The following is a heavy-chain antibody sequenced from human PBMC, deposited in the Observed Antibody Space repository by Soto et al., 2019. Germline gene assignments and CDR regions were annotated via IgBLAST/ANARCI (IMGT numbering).Heavy chain of an antibody. D-gene: IGHD3-22*01. J-gene: IGHJ6*02. Sequence: QVQLVQSGAEVKKPGSSVKVSCKASGGSVSIYGISWVRQAPGQGLEWMGAIIPVFGTPNYAQKFQDRVTITADESTTTVYMEVRSLTSEDTAVYYCARGDATKIVVTTYYAMDVWVQGTTVTVSS. V-gene: IGHV1-69*12. CDR3: ARGDATKIVVTTYYAMDV. CDR1: GGSVSIYG. CDR2: IIPVFGTP.